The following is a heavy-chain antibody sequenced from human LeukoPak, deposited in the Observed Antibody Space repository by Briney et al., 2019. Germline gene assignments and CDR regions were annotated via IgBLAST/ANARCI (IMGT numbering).Heavy chain of an antibody. CDR2: INHSGST. CDR1: RGSSRGYY. D-gene: IGHD2-2*01. J-gene: IGHJ6*02. Sequence: PSETLSLTRAVYRGSSRGYYWSWIRQPPGKGLEWVGDINHSGSTNYNPSPKSQATISVDTSKNQFSLKVSSVTAADTDVYYCARGGYCSSTSCYGYYYYYNGTDGWGQGTKVTVSS. CDR3: ARGGYCSSTSCYGYYYYYNGTDG. V-gene: IGHV4-34*01.